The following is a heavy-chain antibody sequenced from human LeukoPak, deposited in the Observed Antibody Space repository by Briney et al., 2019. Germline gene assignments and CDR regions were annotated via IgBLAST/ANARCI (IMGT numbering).Heavy chain of an antibody. V-gene: IGHV3-23*01. CDR1: GFTFSSYA. CDR3: AKDWSIVVVPAAIAGNWFDP. J-gene: IGHJ5*02. CDR2: ISGSGGST. Sequence: GGSLRLSCAASGFTFSSYAMSWVRQAPGKGLEWVSAISGSGGSTYYADSVKGRFTISRVNSKNTLYLQMNSLRAEDTAVYYCAKDWSIVVVPAAIAGNWFDPWGQGTLVTVSS. D-gene: IGHD2-2*01.